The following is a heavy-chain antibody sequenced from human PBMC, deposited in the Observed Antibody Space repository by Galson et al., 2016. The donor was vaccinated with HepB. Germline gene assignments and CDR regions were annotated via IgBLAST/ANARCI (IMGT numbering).Heavy chain of an antibody. D-gene: IGHD2/OR15-2a*01. CDR3: ARVRCSTFRCQNWFDH. CDR2: ISSSSSYI. CDR1: GFTFSSYS. Sequence: SLRLSRAASGFTFSSYSMNWVRQAPGKGLEWVSSISSSSSYIYYADSVKGRFTISRDNAKNSLYLQMNSLRAEDTAVYYCARVRCSTFRCQNWFDHWGQGTLVTVSS. V-gene: IGHV3-21*01. J-gene: IGHJ5*02.